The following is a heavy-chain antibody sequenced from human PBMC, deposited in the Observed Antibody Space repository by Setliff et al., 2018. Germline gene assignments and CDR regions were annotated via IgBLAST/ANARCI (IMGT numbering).Heavy chain of an antibody. CDR3: ARDPWQWLTTFTSAEYFQH. J-gene: IGHJ1*01. Sequence: GASVKVSCKVSGYTLTELSMHWVRQAPGQGLEWMGGIIPIFGTANYAQKFQGRVTITADKSTSTAYMELSSLRSEDTAVYYCARDPWQWLTTFTSAEYFQHWGQGTLVTVSS. CDR2: IIPIFGTA. D-gene: IGHD6-19*01. V-gene: IGHV1-69*06. CDR1: GYTLTELS.